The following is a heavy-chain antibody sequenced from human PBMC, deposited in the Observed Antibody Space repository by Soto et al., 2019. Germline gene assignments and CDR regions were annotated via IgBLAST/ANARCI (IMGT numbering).Heavy chain of an antibody. V-gene: IGHV1-69*12. D-gene: IGHD3-22*01. CDR3: ARDRGASSGYSPYWFDP. CDR2: IIPIFGTA. J-gene: IGHJ5*02. CDR1: GGTFSSYA. Sequence: QVQLLQSGAEVKKPGSSVKVSCKASGGTFSSYAITWVRQAPGQGLEWMGGIIPIFGTANYAQKFQARVTITADECTSTAYMELSSMRFEDTAVYYCARDRGASSGYSPYWFDPWGQGTLVTVSS.